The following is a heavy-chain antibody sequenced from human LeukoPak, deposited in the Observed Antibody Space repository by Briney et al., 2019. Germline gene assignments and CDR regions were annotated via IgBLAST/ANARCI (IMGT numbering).Heavy chain of an antibody. CDR2: IWYDGSNK. V-gene: IGHV3-33*01. CDR1: GFTFSSYG. J-gene: IGHJ6*03. D-gene: IGHD6-13*01. CDR3: AREGWYVYYYYYMDV. Sequence: GGSLRLSCAASGFTFSSYGMHWVRQAPAKGLEWVAVIWYDGSNKYYADSVKGRFTISRDNSKNTLYLQMNSLRAEDTAVYYCAREGWYVYYYYYMDVWGKGTRSPSP.